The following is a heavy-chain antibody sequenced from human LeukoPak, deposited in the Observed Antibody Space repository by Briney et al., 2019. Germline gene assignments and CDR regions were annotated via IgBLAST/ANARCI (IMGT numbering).Heavy chain of an antibody. J-gene: IGHJ4*02. V-gene: IGHV3-23*01. CDR1: GFTFSSYG. CDR3: AKDFRPRYCSSTSCYEFDDY. Sequence: GGSLRLSCAASGFTFSSYGMSWVRQAPGKGLEWVSAISGSGGSTYYADSVKGRFTISRDNSKNTLYLQMNSLRAEDTAVYYCAKDFRPRYCSSTSCYEFDDYWGQGTLVTVSS. D-gene: IGHD2-2*01. CDR2: ISGSGGST.